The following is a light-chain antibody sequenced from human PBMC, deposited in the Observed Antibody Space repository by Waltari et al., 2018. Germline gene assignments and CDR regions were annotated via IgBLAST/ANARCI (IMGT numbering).Light chain of an antibody. V-gene: IGLV2-23*01. CDR1: SSDVGSYNL. Sequence: QSALTQPASVSGSPGQSITISCTGTSSDVGSYNLVSWYQQHPGKAPKRMIYEGSKRPSGVATRFLGSKSGNTASLTISGLQAEDEADYYCCSYAGSSTPVVFGGGTKLTVL. CDR2: EGS. CDR3: CSYAGSSTPVV. J-gene: IGLJ2*01.